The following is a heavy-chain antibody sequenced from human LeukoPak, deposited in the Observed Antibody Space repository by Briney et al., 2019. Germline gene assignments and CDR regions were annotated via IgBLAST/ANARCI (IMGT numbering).Heavy chain of an antibody. V-gene: IGHV4-34*01. Sequence: PSETLSLTCALYGGSFSGYYWSCILQPPGKGLEWIGEINHSGSTKYNPSLKSRVSISVDTYRNQFSLKLSSVPAADTAVYYCASRHCSSTSCSRGDWFDPWGQGTLVTVSS. D-gene: IGHD2-2*01. CDR3: ASRHCSSTSCSRGDWFDP. CDR1: GGSFSGYY. J-gene: IGHJ5*02. CDR2: INHSGST.